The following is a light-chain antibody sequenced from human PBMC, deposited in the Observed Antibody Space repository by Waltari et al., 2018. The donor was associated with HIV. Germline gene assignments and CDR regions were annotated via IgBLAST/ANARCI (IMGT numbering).Light chain of an antibody. J-gene: IGLJ2*01. CDR2: EVS. V-gene: IGLV2-8*01. CDR3: SSEAGSNSFVV. Sequence: QSALTQPPSASGSPGQSVTISCTGTSSDVGGYNYVYWYQQHPGKAPTLMIYEVSKPPSGVPDRFSGSKSGNTASLTVSGLQAEDEADYYCSSEAGSNSFVVFGGGTKLTVL. CDR1: SSDVGGYNY.